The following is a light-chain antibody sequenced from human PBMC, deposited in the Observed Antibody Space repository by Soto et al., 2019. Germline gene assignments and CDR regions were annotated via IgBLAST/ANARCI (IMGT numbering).Light chain of an antibody. CDR3: QQYNDNWT. J-gene: IGKJ1*01. CDR1: QSISSW. Sequence: DIQMTQSPSTLSASVGDRVTITCRASQSISSWLAWYQQKPGTAPKLLIYKASTLQSGVPSRFSGSGSGTEFTHTISSLRPDDSATYYCQQYNDNWTFGQGTKVEIK. CDR2: KAS. V-gene: IGKV1-5*03.